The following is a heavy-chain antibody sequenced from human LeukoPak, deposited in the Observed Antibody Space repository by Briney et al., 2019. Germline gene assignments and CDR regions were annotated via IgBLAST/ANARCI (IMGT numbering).Heavy chain of an antibody. CDR3: ARDNSYVPMGGFDY. CDR2: ISYDGSNK. CDR1: GFTFSSYG. V-gene: IGHV3-30*03. J-gene: IGHJ4*02. D-gene: IGHD3-10*02. Sequence: PGGSLRLSCAASGFTFSSYGIHWVRQAPGKGLEWVAIISYDGSNKYYADSVKGRFTISRDNSKNTLYLQMNSLRAEDTAVYYCARDNSYVPMGGFDYWGQGTLVTVSS.